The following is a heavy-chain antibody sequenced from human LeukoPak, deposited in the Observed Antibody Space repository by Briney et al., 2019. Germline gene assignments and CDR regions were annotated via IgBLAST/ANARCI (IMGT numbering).Heavy chain of an antibody. CDR3: ARDSHLWSRPNWFDP. CDR2: IKQDGSEK. J-gene: IGHJ5*02. V-gene: IGHV3-7*01. CDR1: GFTFSSYW. D-gene: IGHD3-10*01. Sequence: GSLRLSCAASGFTFSSYWMSWVRQAPGKGLEWVANIKQDGSEKYYVDSVKGRFTISRDNAKNSLYLQMNSLRAEDTAVYYCARDSHLWSRPNWFDPWGQGTLVTVSS.